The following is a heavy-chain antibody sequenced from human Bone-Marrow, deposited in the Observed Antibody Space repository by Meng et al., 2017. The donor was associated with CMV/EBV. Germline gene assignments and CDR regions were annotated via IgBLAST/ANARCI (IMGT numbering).Heavy chain of an antibody. V-gene: IGHV3-30*04. D-gene: IGHD6-25*01. J-gene: IGHJ5*02. Sequence: GGSLRRSCSASAFTFSHYAMHWVRQAPGKGLEWVALISYDGSHKDYRDSVKGRFIISRDNSKNTLYLQMNSVRPEDTAVYFCAREVGVEAAALVSWFDPRGQGTLVTVSS. CDR2: ISYDGSHK. CDR1: AFTFSHYA. CDR3: AREVGVEAAALVSWFDP.